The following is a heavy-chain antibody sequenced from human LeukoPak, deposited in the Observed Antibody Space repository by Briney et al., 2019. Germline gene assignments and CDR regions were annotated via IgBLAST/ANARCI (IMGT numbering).Heavy chain of an antibody. V-gene: IGHV4-59*08. D-gene: IGHD6-13*01. CDR2: IYYSGST. J-gene: IGHJ4*02. CDR1: GGSISSYY. Sequence: SETLSLTCTVSGGSISSYYWSWIRQPPGKGLEWIGYIYYSGSTNYNPSLKSRVTISVDTSKNQFSLKLSSVTAADTAVYYCASVPRVSSSWYYFDYWGQGTLVTVSS. CDR3: ASVPRVSSSWYYFDY.